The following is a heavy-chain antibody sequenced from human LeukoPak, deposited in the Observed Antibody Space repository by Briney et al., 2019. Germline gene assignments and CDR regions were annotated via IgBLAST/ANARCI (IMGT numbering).Heavy chain of an antibody. CDR1: GFTFSSYW. CDR3: AKAAEPYYYYYMDV. D-gene: IGHD1-14*01. V-gene: IGHV3-74*01. J-gene: IGHJ6*03. Sequence: GGSLRLSCAASGFTFSSYWMQWVRQAPGKGLVWVSRLSPDGSSTTSADSVKGRFTISRDNSKNTLYLQMNSLRAEDTAVYYCAKAAEPYYYYYMDVWGKGTTVTVSS. CDR2: LSPDGSST.